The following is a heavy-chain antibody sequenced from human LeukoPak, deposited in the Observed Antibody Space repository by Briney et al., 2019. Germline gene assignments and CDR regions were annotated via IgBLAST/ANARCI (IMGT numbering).Heavy chain of an antibody. V-gene: IGHV3-9*03. D-gene: IGHD2-2*01. CDR2: ISWNSGSI. CDR1: GFTFDDYA. Sequence: GGSLRLSCAASGFTFDDYAMHWVRQAPGKGLEWVSGISWNSGSIGYADSVKGRFTISRDNAKNSLYLQMNSLRAEDMALYYCAKGNEYCSSTSCHLHYYYYMDVWGKGTTVTVSS. CDR3: AKGNEYCSSTSCHLHYYYYMDV. J-gene: IGHJ6*03.